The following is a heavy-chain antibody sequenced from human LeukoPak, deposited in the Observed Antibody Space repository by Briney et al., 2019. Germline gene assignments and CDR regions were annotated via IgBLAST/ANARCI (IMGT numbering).Heavy chain of an antibody. V-gene: IGHV4-59*01. CDR1: GGSISNYY. J-gene: IGHJ3*02. Sequence: SQTLSLTCTVSGGSISNYYWTWIRQPPGKGLEWIAYISYSGSSNYKPSLESRVTISVDTSKNQFSLRLNSVTAADTAVYYCARVRRDSYGHDAFDIWGQGTMVTVSS. D-gene: IGHD5-18*01. CDR2: ISYSGSS. CDR3: ARVRRDSYGHDAFDI.